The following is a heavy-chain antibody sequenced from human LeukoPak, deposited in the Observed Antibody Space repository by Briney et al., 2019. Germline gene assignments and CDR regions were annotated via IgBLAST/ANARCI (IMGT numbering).Heavy chain of an antibody. D-gene: IGHD3-10*01. CDR1: SGSITSYY. CDR2: IYYSGST. V-gene: IGHV4-39*01. CDR3: ADNYGSGSYSDYGD. J-gene: IGHJ4*02. Sequence: PSETLSLTCTVSSGSITSYYWGWIRQPPGKGLEWIGSIYYSGSTYYNPSLKSRVTISVDTSKNQFSLKLSSVTAADTAVYYCADNYGSGSYSDYGDWGQGTLVTVSS.